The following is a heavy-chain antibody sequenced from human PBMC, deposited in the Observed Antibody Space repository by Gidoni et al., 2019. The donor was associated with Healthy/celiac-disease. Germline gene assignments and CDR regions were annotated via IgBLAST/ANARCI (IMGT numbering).Heavy chain of an antibody. Sequence: EVQLVESGGGLIQPGGSLRLSCAASGFTVRSNYMSWVRQAPGKGLEWVSVIYSGGSTYYADSVKGRFTISRDNSKNTLYLQMNSLRAEDTAVYYCARDDGYSGSYSGFDYWGQGTLVTVSS. CDR1: GFTVRSNY. CDR3: ARDDGYSGSYSGFDY. D-gene: IGHD1-26*01. V-gene: IGHV3-53*01. CDR2: IYSGGST. J-gene: IGHJ4*02.